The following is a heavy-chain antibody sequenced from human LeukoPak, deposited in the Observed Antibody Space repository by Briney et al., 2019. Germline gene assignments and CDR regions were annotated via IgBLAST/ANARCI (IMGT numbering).Heavy chain of an antibody. Sequence: VASVKVSCKASGYSITIYGISWVRQAPGQGLEWMGSINAYDGITNYAQKVQGRVTMTTDRSTSTAYMELRSLRSGDTALYYCARAADRSGFLFFDYWGQGTLVTVSS. J-gene: IGHJ4*02. D-gene: IGHD3-22*01. CDR1: GYSITIYG. CDR2: INAYDGIT. CDR3: ARAADRSGFLFFDY. V-gene: IGHV1-18*01.